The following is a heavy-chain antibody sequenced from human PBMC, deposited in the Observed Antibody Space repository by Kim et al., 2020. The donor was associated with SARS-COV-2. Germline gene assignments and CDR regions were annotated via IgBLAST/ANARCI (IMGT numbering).Heavy chain of an antibody. CDR1: GFTFSSYS. J-gene: IGHJ4*02. Sequence: GGSLRLSCAASGFTFSSYSMNWVRQAPGKGLEWVSSISSSSSYIYYADSVKGRFTISRDNAKNSLYLQMNSLRAEDTAVYYCATHYDILTGYYTEKVDYWGQGTLVTVSS. D-gene: IGHD3-9*01. CDR2: ISSSSSYI. V-gene: IGHV3-21*01. CDR3: ATHYDILTGYYTEKVDY.